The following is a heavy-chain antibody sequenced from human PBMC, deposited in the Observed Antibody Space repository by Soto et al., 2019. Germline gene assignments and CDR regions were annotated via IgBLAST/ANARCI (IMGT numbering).Heavy chain of an antibody. CDR3: ARLHCTNPGCVPIDP. CDR1: GGSISDDTYY. CDR2: IYYSGTS. Sequence: PSETLSLTCTVSGGSISDDTYYWGWIRQPPGKGLEWIGSIYYSGTSSYNPSLESRVTMSVDTSKKQLSLRLRSVTATDTAVYYCARLHCTNPGCVPIDPWGHGTLVTVSS. V-gene: IGHV4-39*01. J-gene: IGHJ5*02. D-gene: IGHD2-8*01.